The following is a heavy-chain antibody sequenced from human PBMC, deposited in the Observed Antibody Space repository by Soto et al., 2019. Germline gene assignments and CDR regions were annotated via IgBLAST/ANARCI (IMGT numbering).Heavy chain of an antibody. CDR2: IRSKAYGGTT. J-gene: IGHJ4*02. CDR1: GFTFGDYA. D-gene: IGHD6-25*01. CDR3: TRELEAAPDVGYFDY. V-gene: IGHV3-49*04. Sequence: GGSLRLSCTASGFTFGDYAMSWVRQAPGKGLGWVGFIRSKAYGGTTEYAASVKGRFTISRDDSKSIAYLQMNSLKTEDTAVYYCTRELEAAPDVGYFDYWGQGDLVTVSS.